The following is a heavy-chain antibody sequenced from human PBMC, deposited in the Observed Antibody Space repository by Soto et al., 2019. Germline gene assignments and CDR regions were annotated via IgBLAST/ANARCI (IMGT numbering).Heavy chain of an antibody. V-gene: IGHV4-59*12. CDR1: GRSISSYY. CDR2: IYHSGST. J-gene: IGHJ6*02. CDR3: ARSQYYYGMDV. Sequence: SETLSLTCTFSGRSISSYYWSWIRQPPGKGLEWIGYIYHSGSTYYNPSLKSRVTISVDRSKNQFSLKLSSVTAADTAVYYCARSQYYYGMDVWGQGTTVTVSS.